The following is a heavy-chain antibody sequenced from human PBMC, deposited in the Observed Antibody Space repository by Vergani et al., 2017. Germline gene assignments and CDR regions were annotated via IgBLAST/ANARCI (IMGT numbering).Heavy chain of an antibody. V-gene: IGHV3-21*06. CDR1: DSSIMTKP. CDR3: ARDCTSGGCPDNYGMDV. Sequence: VQLQESGPGLVKPSETLTLTCDVSDSSIMTKPYWGWFRQSPGKGLEWVAFIGSSGPYINYAESVKGRFIISRDNTNNSLFLQLRSLRAEDAAVYYCARDCTSGGCPDNYGMDVWGQGAMVTVSS. J-gene: IGHJ6*02. CDR2: IGSSGPYI. D-gene: IGHD2-8*01.